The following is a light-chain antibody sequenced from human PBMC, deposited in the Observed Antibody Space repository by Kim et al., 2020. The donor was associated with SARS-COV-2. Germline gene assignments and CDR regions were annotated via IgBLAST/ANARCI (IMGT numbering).Light chain of an antibody. CDR1: SSDIGGYNY. V-gene: IGLV2-14*03. Sequence: QSALTQPASVSGSPGQSITISCTGTSSDIGGYNYVSWYQQYPGKAPKLMIFDVSYRPSGVSNRFSGSKSGNTASLTISGLQTEDEADYYCSSYTTSTTLVFGGGTQLTVL. CDR3: SSYTTSTTLV. J-gene: IGLJ3*02. CDR2: DVS.